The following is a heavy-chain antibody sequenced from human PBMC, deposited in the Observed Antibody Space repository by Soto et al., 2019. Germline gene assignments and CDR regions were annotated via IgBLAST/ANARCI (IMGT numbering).Heavy chain of an antibody. D-gene: IGHD2-2*01. CDR1: GGTFGSYA. CDR2: IIPITGTA. Sequence: QVQLVQSGAEVKKPGSSVKVSCKASGGTFGSYAISWVRQAPGQGPEWMGGIIPITGTANYAQKFQGRHTITADESTSTASMQLSSLRSEDTAVYYCARSQGSSTSLEIYYYYYYGMDVWGQGTTVTVSS. CDR3: ARSQGSSTSLEIYYYYYYGMDV. V-gene: IGHV1-69*01. J-gene: IGHJ6*02.